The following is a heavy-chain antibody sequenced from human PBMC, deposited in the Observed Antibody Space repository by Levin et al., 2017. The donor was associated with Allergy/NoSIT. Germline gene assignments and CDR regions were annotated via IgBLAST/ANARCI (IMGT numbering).Heavy chain of an antibody. CDR3: APGYCSTTSCLHYFDH. D-gene: IGHD2-2*01. Sequence: PGGSLRLSCAASGFTFSSYSMNWVRQAPGKGLEWVSYISSSSSTIYYADSVKGRFTISRDNAKSSLYLQMNSLRAEDTAVYYCAPGYCSTTSCLHYFDHWGQGTLVTVSS. CDR2: ISSSSSTI. J-gene: IGHJ4*02. CDR1: GFTFSSYS. V-gene: IGHV3-48*01.